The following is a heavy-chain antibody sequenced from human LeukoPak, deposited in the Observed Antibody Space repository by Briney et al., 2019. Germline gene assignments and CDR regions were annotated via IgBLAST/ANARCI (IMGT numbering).Heavy chain of an antibody. J-gene: IGHJ4*02. CDR1: GGTFSSYA. CDR2: IIPIFGTA. V-gene: IGHV1-69*13. CDR3: ARSPQNWAVATCFDY. Sequence: SVKVSCTASGGTFSSYAISWVRQAPGQGLEWMGGIIPIFGTANYAQKFQGRVTITADESTSTAYMELSSLRSEDTAVYYCARSPQNWAVATCFDYWGQGTLVTVSS. D-gene: IGHD6-19*01.